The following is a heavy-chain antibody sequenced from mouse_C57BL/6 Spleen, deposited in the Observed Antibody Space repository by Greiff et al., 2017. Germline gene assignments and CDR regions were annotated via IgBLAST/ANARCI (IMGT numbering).Heavy chain of an antibody. Sequence: QVQLQQPGAELVRPGTSVKLSCKASGYTFTSYWMHWVKQRPGQGLEWIGVIDPSDSYTNYNQKFKGKATLTVDTSSSTAYMQLSSLTSEDSAVYYCARSRDAMDYWGQGTSVTVSS. D-gene: IGHD3-3*01. CDR2: IDPSDSYT. V-gene: IGHV1-59*01. CDR3: ARSRDAMDY. J-gene: IGHJ4*01. CDR1: GYTFTSYW.